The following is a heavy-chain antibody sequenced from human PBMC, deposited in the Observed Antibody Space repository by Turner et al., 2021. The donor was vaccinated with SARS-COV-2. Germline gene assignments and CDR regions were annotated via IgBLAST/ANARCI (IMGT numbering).Heavy chain of an antibody. V-gene: IGHV1-69*04. CDR1: GGTFSSYP. CDR2: IIPILGIA. Sequence: QVQLVQSGAEVKKPGSSVKVSCKASGGTFSSYPISWVRQAPGQGLEWMGRIIPILGIANYAQKFQGRVTNTADKSTSTAYMELSSLRSEDTAVYYCARINSGGFDYWGQGTLVTVSS. CDR3: ARINSGGFDY. D-gene: IGHD3-10*01. J-gene: IGHJ4*02.